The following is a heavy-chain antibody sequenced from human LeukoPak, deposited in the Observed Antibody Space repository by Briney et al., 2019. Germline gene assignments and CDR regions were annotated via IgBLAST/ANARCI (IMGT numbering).Heavy chain of an antibody. J-gene: IGHJ4*02. CDR1: GGSISSSSYY. Sequence: SETLSLTCTVSGGSISSSSYYWGWIRQPPGKGLEWIGSIYYSGSTYYNPSLKSRVTISVDKSKNQFSLKLSSVTAADTAVYYCARDREAVAVFDYWGQGTLVTVSS. D-gene: IGHD6-19*01. V-gene: IGHV4-39*07. CDR3: ARDREAVAVFDY. CDR2: IYYSGST.